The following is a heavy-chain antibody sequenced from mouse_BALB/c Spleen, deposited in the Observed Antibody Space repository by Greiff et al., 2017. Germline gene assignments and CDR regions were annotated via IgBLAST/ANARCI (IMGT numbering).Heavy chain of an antibody. J-gene: IGHJ2*01. D-gene: IGHD1-1*01. CDR3: ARGGLRTFDY. CDR1: GYSITSGYY. Sequence: EVQLQQSGPGLVKPSQSLSLTCSVTGYSITSGYYWNWIRQFPGNKLEWMGYISYDGSNNYNPSLKNRISITRDTSKNQFFLKLNSVTTEDTATYYCARGGLRTFDYWGQGTTLTVSS. V-gene: IGHV3-6*02. CDR2: ISYDGSN.